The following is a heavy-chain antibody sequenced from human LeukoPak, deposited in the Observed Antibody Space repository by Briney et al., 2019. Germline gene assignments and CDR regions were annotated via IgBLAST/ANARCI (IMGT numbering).Heavy chain of an antibody. V-gene: IGHV3-21*04. CDR3: ARFILWFGERYDAFDI. Sequence: GGSLRLSCAASGFTFSSYSMNWVRQAPGKGLEWVSSISSSSSYIYYADSVKGRFTISRDNAKNSLYLQMNSLRAEDTAVYYCARFILWFGERYDAFDIWGQGTMVTVSS. CDR1: GFTFSSYS. J-gene: IGHJ3*02. D-gene: IGHD3-10*01. CDR2: ISSSSSYI.